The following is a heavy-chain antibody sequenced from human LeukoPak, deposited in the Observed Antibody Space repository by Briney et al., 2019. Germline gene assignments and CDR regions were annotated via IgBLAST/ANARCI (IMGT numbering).Heavy chain of an antibody. CDR3: SRNGLVDFDY. V-gene: IGHV3-49*04. Sequence: PRQSLRLSCTTSGFAFDDFATSWVRQPAGKGLEWVGFIRRRAYGGAAEYAASVKGRFIISRDDSKGIAYLQMNSLKTEDTAVYYCSRNGLVDFDYWGQGSRVIVSP. J-gene: IGHJ4*02. CDR1: GFAFDDFA. CDR2: IRRRAYGGAA.